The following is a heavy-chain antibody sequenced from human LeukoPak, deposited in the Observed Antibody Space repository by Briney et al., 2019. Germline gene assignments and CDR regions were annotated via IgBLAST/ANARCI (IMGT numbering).Heavy chain of an antibody. V-gene: IGHV4-30-4*01. J-gene: IGHJ4*02. D-gene: IGHD3-3*01. Sequence: PSQTLSLTCIVSGGSISSGDYYWSWIRQPPGKGREWIGYIYYSGSTYYNPSLKSRVTISVDTSKNQFSLKLSSVTAADTAVYYCARGRSRSLEWLLFDVRPYYFDYWGQGTLVTISS. CDR2: IYYSGST. CDR1: GGSISSGDYY. CDR3: ARGRSRSLEWLLFDVRPYYFDY.